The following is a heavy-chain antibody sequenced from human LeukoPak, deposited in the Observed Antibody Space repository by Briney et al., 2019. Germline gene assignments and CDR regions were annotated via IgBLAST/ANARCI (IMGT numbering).Heavy chain of an antibody. Sequence: PGGSLRLSCAASGFTFSSSTMTWVRQSPGKGLEWVSSISSSSTYIYYADSVKGRFIISRDNAKNSLYLQMNSLRAEDTAVFYCARDFLNAIDIWGQGTMVTVS. J-gene: IGHJ3*02. CDR3: ARDFLNAIDI. D-gene: IGHD2/OR15-2a*01. CDR2: ISSSSTYI. CDR1: GFTFSSST. V-gene: IGHV3-21*01.